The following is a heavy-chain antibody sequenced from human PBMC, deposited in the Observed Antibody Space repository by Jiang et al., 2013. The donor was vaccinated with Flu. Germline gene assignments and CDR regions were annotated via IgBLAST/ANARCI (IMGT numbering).Heavy chain of an antibody. CDR3: ARLDSYSSSWYWDY. CDR1: GGSISSSSYY. CDR2: IYYSGST. Sequence: SLTCTVSGGSISSSSYYWGWIRQPPGKGLEWIGSIYYSGSTYYNPSLKSRVTISVDTSKNQFSLKLSSVTAADTAVYYCARLDSYSSSWYWDYWGQGTLVTVSS. V-gene: IGHV4-39*01. D-gene: IGHD6-13*01. J-gene: IGHJ4*02.